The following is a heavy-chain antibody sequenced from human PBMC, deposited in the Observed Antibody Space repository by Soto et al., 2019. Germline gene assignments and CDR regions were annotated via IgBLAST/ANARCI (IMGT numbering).Heavy chain of an antibody. CDR2: ISSSGSTI. Sequence: HPGGSLRLSCAASGFTFSSYEMNWVRQAPGKGLEWVSYISSSGSTIYYADSVKGRFTISRDNAKNSLYLQMNSLRAEDTAVYYCARDGLTIFGVYGMDVWGQGTTVTVSS. V-gene: IGHV3-48*03. CDR3: ARDGLTIFGVYGMDV. CDR1: GFTFSSYE. D-gene: IGHD3-3*01. J-gene: IGHJ6*02.